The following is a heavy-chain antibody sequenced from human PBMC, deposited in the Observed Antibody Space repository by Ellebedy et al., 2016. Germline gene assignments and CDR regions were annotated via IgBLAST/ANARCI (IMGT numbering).Heavy chain of an antibody. CDR1: GFTFFSYA. CDR3: AKDVLSNNYYYGMDV. Sequence: GESLKISCAASGFTFFSYAMNWVRQAPGKGLEWVSSIRNSGGSTHYADSVKGRFTISRDNSKNTLYLQLNSLRAEDTAVYYCAKDVLSNNYYYGMDVWGQGTTVTVSS. V-gene: IGHV3-23*01. D-gene: IGHD2/OR15-2a*01. J-gene: IGHJ6*02. CDR2: IRNSGGST.